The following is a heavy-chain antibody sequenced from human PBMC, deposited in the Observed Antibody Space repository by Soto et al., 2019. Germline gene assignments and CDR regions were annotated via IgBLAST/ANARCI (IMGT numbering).Heavy chain of an antibody. CDR2: IYYSGST. V-gene: IGHV4-59*01. J-gene: IGHJ5*02. D-gene: IGHD2-8*01. Sequence: SETLSLTCTVSGGSISSYYWSWIRQPPGKGLEWIGYIYYSGSTNYNPSLKSRVTISVDTSKNQFSLKLSSVTAADTAVYYCARAYDTNWFDPWGQGALVTVSS. CDR1: GGSISSYY. CDR3: ARAYDTNWFDP.